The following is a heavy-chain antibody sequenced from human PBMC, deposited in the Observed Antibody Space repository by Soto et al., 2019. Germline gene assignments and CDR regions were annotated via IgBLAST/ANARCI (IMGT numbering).Heavy chain of an antibody. CDR3: ARDNSQKYGTPAASSWFHH. D-gene: IGHD2-15*01. Sequence: ASVKVSCKASGFSFSDYFMHWVRQAPGQGLEWMGIINPSGDSRNYAQKFQGRVTITRDTSTSTVYMDLSSLRYEDTAVYYCARDNSQKYGTPAASSWFHHCGQGTPVTVSS. V-gene: IGHV1-46*01. CDR1: GFSFSDYF. J-gene: IGHJ5*02. CDR2: INPSGDSR.